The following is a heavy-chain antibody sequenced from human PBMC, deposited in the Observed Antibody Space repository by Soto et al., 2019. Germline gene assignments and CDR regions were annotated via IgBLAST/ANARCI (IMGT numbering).Heavy chain of an antibody. CDR1: GGSVSSGAYY. CDR3: ARARLRAVYAFDI. J-gene: IGHJ3*02. D-gene: IGHD5-12*01. Sequence: QVQLQESDAGLVKASQTLSLTCTVSGGSVSSGAYYWTWIRQRPGKALGWIGYIYYSGSTYYSPSLKSRLSISLDTSKNQFSLRLSSVTAADTAMYYCARARLRAVYAFDIWGQGTMVTVSS. V-gene: IGHV4-31*03. CDR2: IYYSGST.